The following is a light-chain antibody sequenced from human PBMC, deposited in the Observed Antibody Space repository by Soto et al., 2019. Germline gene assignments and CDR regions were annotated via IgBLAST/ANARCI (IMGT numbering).Light chain of an antibody. Sequence: DVVMNQTPLSLSVAPGQTASISCKSSQSLLHITGETLLFWYLQKPGQSPQLLIYEVSTRVSGVPDRFSGSGSGTDFTLEISRVETDDVGIYYCMQSTQLPPTFGQETRLEIK. J-gene: IGKJ5*01. V-gene: IGKV2D-29*02. CDR1: QSLLHITGETL. CDR3: MQSTQLPPT. CDR2: EVS.